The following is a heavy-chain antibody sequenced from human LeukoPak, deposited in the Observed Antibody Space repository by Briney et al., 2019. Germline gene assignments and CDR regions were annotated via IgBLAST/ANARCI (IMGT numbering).Heavy chain of an antibody. CDR2: ISAYNGNT. Sequence: GASVKVSCKASGYTFTGYYMHWVRQAPGQGLEWMGWISAYNGNTNYAQKLQGRVTMTTDTSTSTAYMELRSLRSDDTAVYYCARATDTAMVDYWGQGTLVTVSS. V-gene: IGHV1-18*04. CDR1: GYTFTGYY. D-gene: IGHD5-18*01. CDR3: ARATDTAMVDY. J-gene: IGHJ4*02.